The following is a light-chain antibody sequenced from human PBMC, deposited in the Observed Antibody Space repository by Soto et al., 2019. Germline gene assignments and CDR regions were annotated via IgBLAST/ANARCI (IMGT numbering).Light chain of an antibody. CDR3: QSYDSSLTALYV. CDR2: GNS. CDR1: SSNIGAGYD. Sequence: QSVLTQPPSVSGAPRQRVTISCTGSSSNIGAGYDVQWYQQLPGTAPKLLMYGNSNRPSGVPDRFSGSKSGTSASLAITGLQAEDEADYYCQSYDSSLTALYVFGIGTKVTVL. J-gene: IGLJ1*01. V-gene: IGLV1-40*01.